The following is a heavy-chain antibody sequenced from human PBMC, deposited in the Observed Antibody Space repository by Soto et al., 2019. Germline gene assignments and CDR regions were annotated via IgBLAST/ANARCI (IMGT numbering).Heavy chain of an antibody. V-gene: IGHV1-18*01. Sequence: ASVKVSCKASGYTFTSYGISWVRQAPGQGLEWMGWISAYNGNTNYAQKLQGRVTMTTDTSTSTAYMELRSLRSDDTAVYYCARGLVDFWSGYRRDWFDPWGQGTLVTVSS. CDR3: ARGLVDFWSGYRRDWFDP. CDR1: GYTFTSYG. D-gene: IGHD3-3*01. J-gene: IGHJ5*02. CDR2: ISAYNGNT.